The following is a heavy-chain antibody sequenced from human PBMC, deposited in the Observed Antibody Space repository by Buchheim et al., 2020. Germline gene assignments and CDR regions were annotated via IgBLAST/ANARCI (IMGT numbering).Heavy chain of an antibody. Sequence: QVQLQESGPGLVKPSQTLSLTCTVSGGSISSSSYYWGWIRQPPGKGLEWIGSIYYSGSTYYNPSLKSRVTISVDTSKNQFSLKLSSVTAADTAVYYCASANVNYYDSSGYYVYWGQGTL. CDR1: GGSISSSSYY. CDR3: ASANVNYYDSSGYYVY. D-gene: IGHD3-22*01. V-gene: IGHV4-39*01. CDR2: IYYSGST. J-gene: IGHJ4*02.